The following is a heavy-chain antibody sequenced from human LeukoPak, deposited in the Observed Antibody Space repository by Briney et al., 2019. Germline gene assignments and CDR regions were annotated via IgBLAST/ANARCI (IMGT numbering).Heavy chain of an antibody. J-gene: IGHJ6*02. CDR1: GYTFTSYG. D-gene: IGHD3-9*01. CDR2: ISAYNGNT. Sequence: ASVKVSCKASGYTFTSYGISWVRQAPGQGLEWMGWISAYNGNTNYAQKLQGRVTMTTDTSTSTAYMELRSLRSDDTAVYYCARGQNPLRYFDWLPTYYYGMDVWGQGTTVTVSS. CDR3: ARGQNPLRYFDWLPTYYYGMDV. V-gene: IGHV1-18*01.